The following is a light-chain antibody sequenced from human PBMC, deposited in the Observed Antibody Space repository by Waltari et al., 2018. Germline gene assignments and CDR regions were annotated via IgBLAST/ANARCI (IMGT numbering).Light chain of an antibody. Sequence: SQSLVRSNGNTFFAGFQQRPGQAPRRLIYKVSNRDWRIPEKCSGSGSGTDFTLKISRVEADDVGCYCCMQSKVWQTFGQGTKVEI. CDR2: KVS. V-gene: IGKV2-30*02. CDR3: MQSKVWQT. CDR1: QSLVRSNGNTF. J-gene: IGKJ1*01.